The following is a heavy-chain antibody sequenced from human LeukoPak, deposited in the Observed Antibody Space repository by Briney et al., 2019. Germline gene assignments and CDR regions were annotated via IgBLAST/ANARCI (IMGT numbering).Heavy chain of an antibody. CDR2: ISAYNGNT. Sequence: ASVKVSCKASGYTFTSYGISWVRQAPGQGLEWMGWISAYNGNTNYAQKLQGRVTMTTDTSTSTAYMELSSLRSDDTAVYYCARGALDVLTGYYTLDRFDYWGQGTLVTVSS. J-gene: IGHJ4*02. CDR3: ARGALDVLTGYYTLDRFDY. CDR1: GYTFTSYG. D-gene: IGHD3-9*01. V-gene: IGHV1-18*01.